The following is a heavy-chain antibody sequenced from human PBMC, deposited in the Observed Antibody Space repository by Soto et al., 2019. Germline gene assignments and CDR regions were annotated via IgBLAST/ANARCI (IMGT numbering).Heavy chain of an antibody. J-gene: IGHJ3*02. CDR1: GYTFTSYY. V-gene: IGHV1-46*01. CDR2: INPSGGST. CDR3: AYPREGGVDDASDI. Sequence: QVQLVQSGAEVKKPGASVKVSCKASGYTFTSYYMHWVRQAPGQGLEWMGIINPSGGSTSYAQKFQGRVPMTRDTSTSTVYLELSSLRSEDTAVYYCAYPREGGVDDASDIWGQGTMVTVSS. D-gene: IGHD1-26*01.